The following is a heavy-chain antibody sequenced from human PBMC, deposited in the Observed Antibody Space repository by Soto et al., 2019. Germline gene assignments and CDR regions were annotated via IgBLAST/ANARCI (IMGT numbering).Heavy chain of an antibody. CDR3: ARAVPSYYFDY. J-gene: IGHJ4*02. Sequence: SETLSLTCAVYGGSSSGYYWSWIRQPPGKGLEWIGEINHSGSTNYNPSLKSRVTISVDTSKNQFSLKLSSVTAADTAVYYCARAVPSYYFDYWGQGTLVTVSS. CDR1: GGSSSGYY. V-gene: IGHV4-34*01. CDR2: INHSGST.